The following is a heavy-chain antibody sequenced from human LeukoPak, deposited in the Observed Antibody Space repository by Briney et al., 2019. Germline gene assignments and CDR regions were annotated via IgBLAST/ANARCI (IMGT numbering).Heavy chain of an antibody. CDR1: GGSISSGGYY. CDR2: IYYSGST. Sequence: PSETLSLTCTVSGGSISSGGYYWSWIRQHPGKGLEWIGYIYYSGSTYYNPSLKSRVTISVDTSKNQFSLKLSSATGSDTAVYHCARGGPGSGYHYYLDYWGQGTLVTVSS. V-gene: IGHV4-31*03. J-gene: IGHJ4*02. D-gene: IGHD3-22*01. CDR3: ARGGPGSGYHYYLDY.